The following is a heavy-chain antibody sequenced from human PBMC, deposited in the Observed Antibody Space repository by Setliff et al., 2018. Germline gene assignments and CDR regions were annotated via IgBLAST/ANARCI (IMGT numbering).Heavy chain of an antibody. CDR2: IFYSGRT. CDR3: ARVSGTSGWLRKDPHFFYYYMDV. V-gene: IGHV4-39*01. CDR1: GASITNINYY. Sequence: SETLSLTCTVSGASITNINYYWGLIRQPPGKGLEWIGSIFYSGRTFYNPSLKSRVTISVDTSKNQFSLTLSSVTAADTAVYFCARVSGTSGWLRKDPHFFYYYMDVWGAGTSVTVSS. J-gene: IGHJ6*03. D-gene: IGHD6-19*01.